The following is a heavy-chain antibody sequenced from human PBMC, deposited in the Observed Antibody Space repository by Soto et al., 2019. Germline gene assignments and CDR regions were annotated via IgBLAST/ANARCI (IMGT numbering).Heavy chain of an antibody. CDR3: ARLVNYYGSGSYYPDATYYYYYDMDV. J-gene: IGHJ6*03. Sequence: PSETLSLTCTVSGGSISSSSYYWGWIRQPPGKGLEWIGSIYYSGSTYYNPSLKSRVTISVDTSKHQFSLKLSSVTAADTAVYYCARLVNYYGSGSYYPDATYYYYYDMDVCAKGTTVTVSS. CDR2: IYYSGST. V-gene: IGHV4-39*01. CDR1: GGSISSSSYY. D-gene: IGHD3-10*01.